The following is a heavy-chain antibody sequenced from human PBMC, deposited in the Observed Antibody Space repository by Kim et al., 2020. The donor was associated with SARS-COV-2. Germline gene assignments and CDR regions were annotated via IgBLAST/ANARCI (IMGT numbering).Heavy chain of an antibody. CDR2: IGSSTGYI. CDR3: ATGFYYYDPPSN. CDR1: GFTFSRHS. Sequence: GGSLRLSCAASGFTFSRHSMIWVRQAPGKGLEWVASIGSSTGYIYYADLARGRFTISRDNAKNSVYLQMNRLFPDDTAVYYCATGFYYYDPPSNWGQGTL. J-gene: IGHJ4*02. V-gene: IGHV3-21*06. D-gene: IGHD3-22*01.